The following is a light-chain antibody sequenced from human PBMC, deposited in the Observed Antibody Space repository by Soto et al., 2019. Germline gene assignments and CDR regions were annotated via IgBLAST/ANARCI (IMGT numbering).Light chain of an antibody. CDR3: QQYGSSMYT. Sequence: ETVLTQSPGTLSLSPGERATLSCRASQSVSSSYLAWYQHKPGQAPRLLIYGTSSRATGIPDRFSGSGSGTDVTLTISILEPEDFAVYYCQQYGSSMYTFGQWTKLEIK. V-gene: IGKV3-20*01. CDR2: GTS. J-gene: IGKJ2*01. CDR1: QSVSSSY.